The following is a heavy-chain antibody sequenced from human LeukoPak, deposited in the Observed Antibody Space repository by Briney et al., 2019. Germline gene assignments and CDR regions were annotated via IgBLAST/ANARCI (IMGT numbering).Heavy chain of an antibody. CDR2: TNHSGST. V-gene: IGHV4-34*01. CDR1: GGSFSGYY. J-gene: IGHJ4*02. CDR3: ATRGRRASPFDY. Sequence: SETLSLTCAVYGGSFSGYYWSWIRQPPGKGLEWIGETNHSGSTNYNPSLKSRVTISVDTSKNQFSLKLSSVTAADTAVYYCATRGRRASPFDYWGQGTLVTVSS.